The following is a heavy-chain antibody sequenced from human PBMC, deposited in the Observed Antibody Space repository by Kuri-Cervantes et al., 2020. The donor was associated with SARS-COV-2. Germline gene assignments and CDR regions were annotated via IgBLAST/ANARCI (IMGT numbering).Heavy chain of an antibody. D-gene: IGHD3-22*01. CDR1: GFTFSSYS. J-gene: IGHJ6*02. CDR3: ATHYYDSSGYYYSYGMDV. CDR2: ISSSSSYI. Sequence: GESLKISCAASGFTFSSYSMNWVRQAPGKGLEWVSSISSSSSYIYYADSVKGRFTISRDNAKNSLYLQMSSLRAEDTAVYYCATHYYDSSGYYYSYGMDVWGQGTTVTVSS. V-gene: IGHV3-21*01.